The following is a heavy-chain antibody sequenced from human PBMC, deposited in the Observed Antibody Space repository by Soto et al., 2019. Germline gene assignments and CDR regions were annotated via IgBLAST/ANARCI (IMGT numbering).Heavy chain of an antibody. CDR1: GFTFSSYA. Sequence: GGSLRLSCAASGFTFSSYAMSWVRQAPGKGLEWVSAISGSGGSTYYADSVKGRFTISRDNSKNTLYLQMNSLRAEDTAVYYCAKANSSGYLGINWFDPWGQGTLVTVSS. V-gene: IGHV3-23*01. D-gene: IGHD3-22*01. J-gene: IGHJ5*02. CDR3: AKANSSGYLGINWFDP. CDR2: ISGSGGST.